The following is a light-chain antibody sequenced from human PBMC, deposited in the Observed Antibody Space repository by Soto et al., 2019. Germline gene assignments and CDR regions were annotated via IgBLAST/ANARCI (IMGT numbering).Light chain of an antibody. CDR2: GAS. CDR1: HSVSTN. CDR3: QQYHSWPPIT. Sequence: TPSPATLSYSPANIATLSFSASHSVSTNLAWYQQRPGQAPRLVIYGASTRATGIPARFSGGGSGTEFTLTISSRQYAEFAVYYCQQYHSWPPITFGQGTRLEIK. V-gene: IGKV3-15*01. J-gene: IGKJ5*01.